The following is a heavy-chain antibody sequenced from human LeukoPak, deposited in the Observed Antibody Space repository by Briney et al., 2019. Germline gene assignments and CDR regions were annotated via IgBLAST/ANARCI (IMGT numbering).Heavy chain of an antibody. CDR1: GYSFAKYW. CDR2: IHTGDSDT. V-gene: IGHV5-51*01. CDR3: ARRFGERLYSNNDAFDS. J-gene: IGHJ4*02. D-gene: IGHD4-11*01. Sequence: AESLKICCHASGYSFAKYWICWGRQLAREGLELMGIIHTGDSDTRYGPSFQGQVTISVDKSINTAYLQWIRLKASDTAMYYCARRFGERLYSNNDAFDSWGQGTLVTVSS.